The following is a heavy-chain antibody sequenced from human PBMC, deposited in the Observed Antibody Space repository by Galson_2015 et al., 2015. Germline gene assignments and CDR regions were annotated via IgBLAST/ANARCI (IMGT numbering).Heavy chain of an antibody. D-gene: IGHD3-3*01. J-gene: IGHJ3*01. CDR2: IKSKPDGGTI. V-gene: IGHV3-15*01. CDR1: GFTFSNAW. CDR3: TTGRTFVF. Sequence: SLRLSCAASGFTFSNAWLSWVRQAPGKGLEWVGRIKSKPDGGTIDYAAPVKGRFSVSRDDSKHMFYLQMNSLKSEDTAVYFCTTGRTFVFWGQGTMVIVSS.